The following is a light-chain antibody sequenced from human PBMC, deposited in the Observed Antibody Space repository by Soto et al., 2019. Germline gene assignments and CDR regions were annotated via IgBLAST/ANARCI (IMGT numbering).Light chain of an antibody. CDR2: AAS. CDR1: QSVSNY. J-gene: IGKJ5*01. CDR3: QHLNSYPIA. V-gene: IGKV3-11*01. Sequence: LTQSPSFLSSSAGERATLSCRASQSVSNYLAWYQQKPGQAPNLLIYAASNRATGVPARFSGSGSGTEFTLTISSLQPEDFATYFCQHLNSYPIAFGQGTRLEIK.